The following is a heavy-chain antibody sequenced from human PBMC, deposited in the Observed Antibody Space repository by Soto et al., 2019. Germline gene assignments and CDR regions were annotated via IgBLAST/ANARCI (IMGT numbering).Heavy chain of an antibody. V-gene: IGHV3-21*01. CDR2: ISSSSSYI. J-gene: IGHJ4*02. CDR3: ARVGTYYGSGSPYYSDY. D-gene: IGHD3-10*01. CDR1: GFSFRSYS. Sequence: EGQLVESGGGLVKPGGSLRLSCAGSGFSFRSYSMNWVRQVPGKGLEWVSSISSSSSYINYADSMKGRFTISRDNAKNSLYLQRNSLRAEDTAVYYCARVGTYYGSGSPYYSDYWGQGTLVTVSS.